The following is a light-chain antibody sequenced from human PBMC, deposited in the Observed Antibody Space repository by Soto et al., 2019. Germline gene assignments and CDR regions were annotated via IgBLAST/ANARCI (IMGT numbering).Light chain of an antibody. Sequence: QSVFPQPPSVSAAPGQTVTISFSGSSSNIGSNRVSWYQQLPGTAPRLLIYDNDQRPSETPDRFSASKSGTSATLGITGLQTGDEADYYCGTWDRSLSVSVFGTGTKLTVL. CDR2: DND. CDR3: GTWDRSLSVSV. J-gene: IGLJ1*01. CDR1: SSNIGSNR. V-gene: IGLV1-51*01.